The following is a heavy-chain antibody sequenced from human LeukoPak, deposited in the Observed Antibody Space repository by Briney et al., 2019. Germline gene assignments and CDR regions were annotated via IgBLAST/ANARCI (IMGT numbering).Heavy chain of an antibody. CDR1: GFTFSSYG. Sequence: GGSLRLSCAASGFTFSSYGMHWVRQAPGKGLEWVAVISYDGSNKYYADSVKGRFTISRDNSKNTLYLQMNSLRAEDTAVYYCAKAPLPDYDFWSGNFDYWGQGTLVTVSS. D-gene: IGHD3-3*01. J-gene: IGHJ4*02. CDR2: ISYDGSNK. V-gene: IGHV3-30*18. CDR3: AKAPLPDYDFWSGNFDY.